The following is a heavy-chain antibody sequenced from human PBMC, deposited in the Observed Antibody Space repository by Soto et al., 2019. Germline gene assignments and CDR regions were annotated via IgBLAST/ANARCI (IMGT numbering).Heavy chain of an antibody. Sequence: QVQLVQSGAEVRKPGSSVTVSCKASGGTFSNYAISWVRQAPGQGLEWMGGIIPIVGTGSYAQKFQGRVTITADEPTTTDYMELSSLRFEDTAVYYCARFVILVPTASTHYYYHMDVWGPGTTVTVSS. D-gene: IGHD2-2*01. CDR3: ARFVILVPTASTHYYYHMDV. J-gene: IGHJ6*02. V-gene: IGHV1-69*01. CDR2: IIPIVGTG. CDR1: GGTFSNYA.